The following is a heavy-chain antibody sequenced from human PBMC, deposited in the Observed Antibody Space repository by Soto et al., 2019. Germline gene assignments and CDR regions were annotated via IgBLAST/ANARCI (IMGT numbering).Heavy chain of an antibody. Sequence: SETLSLTCTVSGGSISSYYWSWIRQPPGKGLEWIGYIYYSGSTNYNPSLKSRVTISVDTSKNQFSLKLSSVTAADTAVYYCARGLNAAMALVGYSYYGMDAWGQGTTVTAP. D-gene: IGHD5-18*01. J-gene: IGHJ6*02. CDR1: GGSISSYY. CDR3: ARGLNAAMALVGYSYYGMDA. CDR2: IYYSGST. V-gene: IGHV4-59*01.